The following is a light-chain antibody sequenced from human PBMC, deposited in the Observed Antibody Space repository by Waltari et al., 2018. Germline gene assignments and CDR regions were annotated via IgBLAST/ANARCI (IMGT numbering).Light chain of an antibody. J-gene: IGLJ1*01. CDR2: GNS. CDR3: QSYDTSLSGSFV. CDR1: SSNIGAGSD. Sequence: QAVLTQSPSVSGAPGQRVTIFCTGSSSNIGAGSDAHWYQQLPGTAPKLLIYGNSNRPSGVPDRFSGSKSGTSASLAITGLQTDDEADYYCQSYDTSLSGSFVFGTGTKVTVL. V-gene: IGLV1-40*01.